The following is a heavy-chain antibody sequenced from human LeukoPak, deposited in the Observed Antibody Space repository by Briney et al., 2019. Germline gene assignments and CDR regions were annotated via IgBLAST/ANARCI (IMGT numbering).Heavy chain of an antibody. D-gene: IGHD5-24*01. J-gene: IGHJ4*02. CDR1: GGSISSYY. CDR3: ARERDGYSRALDY. CDR2: IYYSGST. Sequence: SETLSLTCTVSGGSISSYYRSWIRQPPGKGLEWIGYIYYSGSTNYNPSLKSRVTISVDTSKNQFSLKLSSVTAADTAVYYCARERDGYSRALDYWGQGTLVTVSS. V-gene: IGHV4-59*01.